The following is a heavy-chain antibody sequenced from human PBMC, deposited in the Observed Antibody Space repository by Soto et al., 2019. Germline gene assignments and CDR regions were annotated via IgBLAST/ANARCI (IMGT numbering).Heavy chain of an antibody. CDR2: IYYSGST. V-gene: IGHV4-39*01. CDR3: ARQTGTLSWFDP. Sequence: SETLSLTCTVSGGSISSSSYYWGWIRQPPGKGLEWIGSIYYSGSTYYNPSLKSRVTISVDTSKNQFSLKLSSVTAADTAVYYCARQTGTLSWFDPWGQGTLVNVSS. D-gene: IGHD1-7*01. J-gene: IGHJ5*02. CDR1: GGSISSSSYY.